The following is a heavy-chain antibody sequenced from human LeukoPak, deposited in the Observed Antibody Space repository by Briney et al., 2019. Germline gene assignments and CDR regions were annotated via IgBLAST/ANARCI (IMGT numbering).Heavy chain of an antibody. CDR2: IYYSGST. Sequence: SETLSLTCIVSGVSISSYYWSWIRQPPGKGLEWIGYIYYSGSTKYNPSLKSRVTISVDTSKNQFSLKLSSVTAADTAVYYCARRLYSSGWYAFDYWGQGTLVTVSS. CDR1: GVSISSYY. V-gene: IGHV4-59*08. CDR3: ARRLYSSGWYAFDY. D-gene: IGHD6-19*01. J-gene: IGHJ4*02.